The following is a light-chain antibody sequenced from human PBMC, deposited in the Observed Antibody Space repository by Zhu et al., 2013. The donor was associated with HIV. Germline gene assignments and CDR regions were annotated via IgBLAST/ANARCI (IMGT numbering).Light chain of an antibody. CDR2: DAI. Sequence: DIQMTQSPSSLSASVGDKVTITCRASQGIRSALGWYQQKPGKAPKRLIYDAISLQSGVPSRFSGSGSGTEFTLTISSLQPEDFATYFCLQHHTYPWTFGQATKVEIK. CDR3: LQHHTYPWT. J-gene: IGKJ1*01. V-gene: IGKV1-17*01. CDR1: QGIRSA.